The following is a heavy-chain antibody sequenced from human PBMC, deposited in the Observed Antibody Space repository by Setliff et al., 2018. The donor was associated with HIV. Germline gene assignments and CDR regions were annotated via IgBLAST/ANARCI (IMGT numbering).Heavy chain of an antibody. CDR2: IYTSGST. V-gene: IGHV4-61*08. Sequence: KTSETLSLTCSVSGGVSGGNMGVHDWSWIRQPPGKGLEWIGYIYTSGSTNYNPSLKSRVTISVDTSKNQFSLKLSSVTAADTAVYYCARAPYSNYLYYYYYYMDVWGKGTTVTVSS. CDR3: ARAPYSNYLYYYYYYMDV. J-gene: IGHJ6*03. CDR1: GGVSGGNMGVHD. D-gene: IGHD4-4*01.